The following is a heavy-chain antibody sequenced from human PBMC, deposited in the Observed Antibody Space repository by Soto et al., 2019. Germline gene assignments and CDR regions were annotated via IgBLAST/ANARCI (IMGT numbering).Heavy chain of an antibody. J-gene: IGHJ4*02. CDR2: IYPGDSDT. V-gene: IGHV5-51*01. Sequence: GEALKISCKGSGYSFTSYWIGWVRQMPGKGLEWMGIIYPGDSDTRYSPSFQGQVTISADKSISTAYLQWRSLTASDTAMYYCAIRVIRSGTNTFDYWGRETLVTSSA. CDR3: AIRVIRSGTNTFDY. CDR1: GYSFTSYW. D-gene: IGHD3-3*01.